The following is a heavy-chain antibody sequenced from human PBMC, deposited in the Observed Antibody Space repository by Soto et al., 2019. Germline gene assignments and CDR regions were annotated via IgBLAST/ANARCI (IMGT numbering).Heavy chain of an antibody. CDR2: ISNSGGTI. V-gene: IGHV3-11*01. CDR1: GVTFSDYY. D-gene: IGHD3-10*02. Sequence: GGSLRLSCADSGVTFSDYYMNWVRQAPGKGLEWVSSISNSGGTIHYADSVKGRFTISRDNAKNSLYLQMNSLRADDTAVYYCARVNEYDVFDPWGQGTLVTVSS. J-gene: IGHJ5*02. CDR3: ARVNEYDVFDP.